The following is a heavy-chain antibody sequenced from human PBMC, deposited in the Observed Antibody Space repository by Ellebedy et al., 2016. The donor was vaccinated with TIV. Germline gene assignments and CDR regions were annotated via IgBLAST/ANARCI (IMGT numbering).Heavy chain of an antibody. D-gene: IGHD3-22*01. V-gene: IGHV1-46*01. CDR3: ARALEGMDYYDSSGYFFDY. Sequence: ASVKVSXKASGYTLTSYYMHWVRQAPGQGLEWMGIINPSDGSTTYAQKFQGRVTMTRDTSTSTVYMELSSLRSEDTAVYYCARALEGMDYYDSSGYFFDYWGQGTLVTVSS. J-gene: IGHJ4*02. CDR2: INPSDGST. CDR1: GYTLTSYY.